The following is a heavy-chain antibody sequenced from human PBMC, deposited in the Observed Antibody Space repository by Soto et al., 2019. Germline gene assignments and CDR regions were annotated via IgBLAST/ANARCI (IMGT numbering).Heavy chain of an antibody. J-gene: IGHJ4*02. CDR1: GYTFTGYA. Sequence: GASGKRSWEASGYTFTGYAMNFGRHAPGQRLEWMGWINAGNGNTKYSQKFQGRVTITRDTSASTAYMELSSLRSEDTAVYYCARSGTWLQSIPIYWGQGTLVTVSS. CDR2: INAGNGNT. CDR3: ARSGTWLQSIPIY. V-gene: IGHV1-3*01. D-gene: IGHD5-12*01.